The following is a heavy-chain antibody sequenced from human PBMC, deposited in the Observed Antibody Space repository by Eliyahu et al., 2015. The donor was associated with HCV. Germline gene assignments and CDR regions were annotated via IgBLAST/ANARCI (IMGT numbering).Heavy chain of an antibody. J-gene: IGHJ5*02. D-gene: IGHD1-1*01. CDR1: GGSLSNYY. V-gene: IGHV4-34*02. CDR2: IEHGGNI. Sequence: QVELQQWGAGLLKPSETLSLTCAVYGGSLSNYYWSWIRQPPGKGLEWIGAIEHGGNIKTNPSLKRRVSMSLKTSKNQFSLTVASVTVADTAIYYCARSPLEASLHWFDPWGQGTLVTVSA. CDR3: ARSPLEASLHWFDP.